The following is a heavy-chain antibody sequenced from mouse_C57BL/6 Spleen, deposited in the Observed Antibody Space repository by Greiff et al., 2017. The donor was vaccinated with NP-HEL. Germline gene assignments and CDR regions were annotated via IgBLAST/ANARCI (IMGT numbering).Heavy chain of an antibody. CDR1: GYTFTSYW. CDR3: AREDIYYGIAMDY. V-gene: IGHV1-55*01. Sequence: QVQLQQPGAELVKPGASVKMSCKASGYTFTSYWITWVKQRPGQGLEWIGDIYPGSGSTNYNEKFKSKATLTVDTSSSTAYMQLSSLTSEDSAVYYWAREDIYYGIAMDYWGQGTSVTVSS. D-gene: IGHD2-1*01. CDR2: IYPGSGST. J-gene: IGHJ4*01.